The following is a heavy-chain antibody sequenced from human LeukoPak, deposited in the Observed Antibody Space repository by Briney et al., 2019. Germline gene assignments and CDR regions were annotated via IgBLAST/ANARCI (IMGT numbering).Heavy chain of an antibody. CDR3: ATLRFLEWFSYYYYMDV. CDR1: GYTFTDYY. Sequence: ATVKISCKVSGYTFTDYYMHWVQQAPGKGLEWMGLVDPEDGETIYAEKFQGRVTITADTSTDTAYMELSSLRSEDTAAYYCATLRFLEWFSYYYYMDVWGKGTTVTVSS. D-gene: IGHD3-3*01. J-gene: IGHJ6*03. V-gene: IGHV1-69-2*01. CDR2: VDPEDGET.